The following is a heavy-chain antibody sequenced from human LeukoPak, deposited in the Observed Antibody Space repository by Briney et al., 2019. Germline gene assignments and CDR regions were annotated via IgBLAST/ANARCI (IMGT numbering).Heavy chain of an antibody. J-gene: IGHJ4*02. CDR2: ISGSGGTT. V-gene: IGHV3-23*01. D-gene: IGHD6-19*01. Sequence: GGSLRLSCAASGFTFSSYAMSWVRQAPGKGLEWVSAISGSGGTTYYANSVKGRFTISRDNSKSTLYLQMDSLRAEDTAVYYCVSPNSMAGTHYFHYWGQGTLVTVSS. CDR3: VSPNSMAGTHYFHY. CDR1: GFTFSSYA.